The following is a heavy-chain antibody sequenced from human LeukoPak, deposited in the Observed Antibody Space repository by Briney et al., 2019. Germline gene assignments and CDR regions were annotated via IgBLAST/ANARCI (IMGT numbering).Heavy chain of an antibody. V-gene: IGHV4-59*01. Sequence: SETLSLTCTVSGGSISSYYWIWIRQPPGKGLEWIGYIYYSGSTNYNPSLKSRVTISVDTSKNQFSLKLSSVTAADTAVYYCARDRVVVAATQEYYYYYMDVWGKGTTVTVSS. CDR2: IYYSGST. D-gene: IGHD2-15*01. CDR1: GGSISSYY. J-gene: IGHJ6*03. CDR3: ARDRVVVAATQEYYYYYMDV.